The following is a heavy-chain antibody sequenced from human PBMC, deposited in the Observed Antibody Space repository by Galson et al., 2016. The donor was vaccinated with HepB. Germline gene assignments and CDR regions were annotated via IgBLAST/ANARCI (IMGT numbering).Heavy chain of an antibody. CDR3: ASPQLGYDAGAHLHH. CDR1: GFTFSSYG. D-gene: IGHD2-15*01. V-gene: IGHV3-30*03. Sequence: SLRLSCAASGFTFSSYGMHWVRQAPGKGLEWVANVINDGTNKYYADSVKGRFTISRDNSKNTLYLQMNSLRLEDTAVYYCASPQLGYDAGAHLHHWGQGTLVTVSS. CDR2: VINDGTNK. J-gene: IGHJ1*01.